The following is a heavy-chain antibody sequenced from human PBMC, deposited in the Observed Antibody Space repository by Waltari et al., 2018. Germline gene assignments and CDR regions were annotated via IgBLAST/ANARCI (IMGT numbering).Heavy chain of an antibody. CDR2: IWYDGSNK. D-gene: IGHD3-22*01. J-gene: IGHJ4*02. V-gene: IGHV3-30*02. Sequence: QVQLVQSGAEVKKPGASVKVSCKVSGYTLTELSMHWVRQAPGKGLEWVAVIWYDGSNKYYADSVKGRFTISRDNSKNTLYLQMNSLRAEDTAMYYCAKAGGDSSGYYFDYWGQGTLVTVSS. CDR1: GYTLTELS. CDR3: AKAGGDSSGYYFDY.